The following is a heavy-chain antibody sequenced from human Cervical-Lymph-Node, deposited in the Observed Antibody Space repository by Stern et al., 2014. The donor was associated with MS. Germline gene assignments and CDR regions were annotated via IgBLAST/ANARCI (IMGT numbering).Heavy chain of an antibody. Sequence: QVQLVQSGGGAVQPGSSLRLSCAASGLSFSRYAMTWVRQAPGKGLEWVAFISKDGNDERYADSVRGRFTISRDNSKNTLYLQINNLRSDDTAVYYCGTWAFHIGNGLDVWGQGTTVVVSS. J-gene: IGHJ6*02. D-gene: IGHD2/OR15-2a*01. CDR2: ISKDGNDE. CDR1: GLSFSRYA. V-gene: IGHV3-30*01. CDR3: GTWAFHIGNGLDV.